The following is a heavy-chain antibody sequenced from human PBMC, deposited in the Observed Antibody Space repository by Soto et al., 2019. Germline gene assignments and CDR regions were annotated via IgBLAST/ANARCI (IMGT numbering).Heavy chain of an antibody. D-gene: IGHD2-15*01. CDR1: GFTFSNAW. V-gene: IGHV3-15*01. CDR3: TTVDCSGGSCYPGPFY. Sequence: GGSLRLSCAASGFTFSNAWMSWVRQAPGKGLEWVGRIKSKTDGGTADYAAPVKGRFTISRDDSKNTLYLQMNSLKTEDTAVYYCTTVDCSGGSCYPGPFYWGQGTLVTVSS. CDR2: IKSKTDGGTA. J-gene: IGHJ4*02.